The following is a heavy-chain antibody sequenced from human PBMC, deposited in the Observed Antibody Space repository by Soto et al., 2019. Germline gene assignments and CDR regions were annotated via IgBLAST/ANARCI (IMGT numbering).Heavy chain of an antibody. J-gene: IGHJ6*03. CDR1: GFTFSSYA. CDR3: AKGSSSSWTYFYYYYIDV. Sequence: PGGSLRLSCAASGFTFSSYAMSWVRQAQGKGLEWVSSITGSGGSTYYADSVNGRFTISRDNSKNTVYLQVNSLRAEDSAVYYCAKGSSSSWTYFYYYYIDVWGKGTTVTVSS. CDR2: ITGSGGST. D-gene: IGHD6-13*01. V-gene: IGHV3-23*01.